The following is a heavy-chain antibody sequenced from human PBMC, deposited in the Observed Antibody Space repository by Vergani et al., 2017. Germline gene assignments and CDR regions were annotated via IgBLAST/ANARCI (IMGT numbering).Heavy chain of an antibody. CDR3: ARQGAPYGSGSYCDYDYGMDG. CDR1: GGSISSSNW. CDR2: IYHSGST. D-gene: IGHD3-10*01. Sequence: QVQLQESGPGLVKPPGTLSLTCAVSGGSISSSNWWSWVRQPPGKGLEWIGEIYHSGSTNYNPSLKSRVTISVDKSKNQFSLKLSSVAAAATAVYYCARQGAPYGSGSYCDYDYGMDGWGQGSTVTVSS. V-gene: IGHV4-4*03. J-gene: IGHJ6*02.